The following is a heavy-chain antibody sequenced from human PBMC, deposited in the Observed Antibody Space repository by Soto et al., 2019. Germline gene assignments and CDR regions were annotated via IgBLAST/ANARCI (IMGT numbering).Heavy chain of an antibody. Sequence: QVQLVESGGGVVQPGRSLRLSCAASGFTFSSYGMHWVRQDPGKGLEWVAVISYDGSNKYYADSVKGRFTISRDNSKNTLYLQMNSLRAEDTAVYYCWHWARDYWGQGPLVTVSS. V-gene: IGHV3-30*03. CDR2: ISYDGSNK. D-gene: IGHD3-16*01. CDR1: GFTFSSYG. CDR3: WHWARDY. J-gene: IGHJ4*02.